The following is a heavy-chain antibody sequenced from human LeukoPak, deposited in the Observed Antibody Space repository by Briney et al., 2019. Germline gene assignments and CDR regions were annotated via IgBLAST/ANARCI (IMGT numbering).Heavy chain of an antibody. CDR1: GFTFSSYA. Sequence: GXXLRLSCAASGFTFSSYAMSWVRQAPGKGVEWVSAISGSGGSTYYADSVKGRFTISRDNTKNTVYLQMNSLRAEDTAVYYCAKDAGTMVRGVIIKWGQGTLVTVSS. J-gene: IGHJ4*02. V-gene: IGHV3-23*01. CDR3: AKDAGTMVRGVIIK. D-gene: IGHD3-10*01. CDR2: ISGSGGST.